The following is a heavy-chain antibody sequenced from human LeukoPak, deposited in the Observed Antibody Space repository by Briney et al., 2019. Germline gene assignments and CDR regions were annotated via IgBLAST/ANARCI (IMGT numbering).Heavy chain of an antibody. CDR1: GGSISSYY. CDR2: IYYSGST. J-gene: IGHJ4*02. V-gene: IGHV4-59*01. D-gene: IGHD2-15*01. Sequence: SETLSLTCTVSGGSISSYYWSWIRQPPGKGLEWIGYIYYSGSTNYNPPLKSRVTISVDTSKNQFSLKLSSVTAADTAVYYCARASYCSGGSCYSDYWGQGTLVTVSS. CDR3: ARASYCSGGSCYSDY.